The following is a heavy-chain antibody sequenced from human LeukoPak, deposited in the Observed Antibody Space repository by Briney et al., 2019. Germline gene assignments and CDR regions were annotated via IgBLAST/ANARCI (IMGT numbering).Heavy chain of an antibody. CDR2: IYTSGST. CDR1: GGSISSYY. V-gene: IGHV4-4*07. J-gene: IGHJ5*02. D-gene: IGHD3-22*01. Sequence: PSETLSLTCTVSGGSISSYYWSWIRQPAGKGLEWIGRIYTSGSTNYNPSLKSRVTMSVDTSKNQFSLKLSSVTAADTAVYYCARLLTYYYDSSGYLRAPDWFDPWGQGTLVTVSS. CDR3: ARLLTYYYDSSGYLRAPDWFDP.